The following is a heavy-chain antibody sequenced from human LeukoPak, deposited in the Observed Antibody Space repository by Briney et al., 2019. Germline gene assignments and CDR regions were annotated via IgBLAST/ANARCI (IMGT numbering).Heavy chain of an antibody. D-gene: IGHD7-27*01. CDR3: AKDLNWGSLDY. CDR2: ISDSGGST. Sequence: GGSLRLSCAASGFTFSSYAMNWVRQAPGKGLEWVSIISDSGGSTYYADSVKGRFTISRDNSKNTLFLQMNSLRVEDTAVYYCAKDLNWGSLDYGAQGTLVTVPS. V-gene: IGHV3-23*01. CDR1: GFTFSSYA. J-gene: IGHJ4*02.